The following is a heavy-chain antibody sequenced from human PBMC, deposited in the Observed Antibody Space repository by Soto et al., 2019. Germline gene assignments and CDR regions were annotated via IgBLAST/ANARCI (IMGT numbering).Heavy chain of an antibody. V-gene: IGHV4-34*01. Sequence: QVQLQQWGAGLLKPSETLSLTCAVYGGSFSGYYWSWIRQPPGKGLEWIGEINHSGSTHYNPSLKSRVTISVDTSKHQFSPKLSSVTAADTAVYYCARGRYCSGGSCSDYWGQGTLVTVSS. D-gene: IGHD2-15*01. J-gene: IGHJ4*02. CDR2: INHSGST. CDR1: GGSFSGYY. CDR3: ARGRYCSGGSCSDY.